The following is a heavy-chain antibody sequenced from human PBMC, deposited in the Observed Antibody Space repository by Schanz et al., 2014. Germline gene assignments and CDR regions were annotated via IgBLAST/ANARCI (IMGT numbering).Heavy chain of an antibody. CDR1: GYTFTSYY. CDR2: INPSGGST. J-gene: IGHJ6*02. D-gene: IGHD2-2*01. V-gene: IGHV1-46*01. CDR3: ATETSRTWFYNGVDV. Sequence: QVQLVQSGAEVKKPGASVKVSCKASGYTFTSYYMHWVRQAPGQGLEWMGIINPSGGSTSYAQKFQGRVTMTRDTSTSTVYMELSRLTSEDTGVYYCATETSRTWFYNGVDVWGRGTTVTVSS.